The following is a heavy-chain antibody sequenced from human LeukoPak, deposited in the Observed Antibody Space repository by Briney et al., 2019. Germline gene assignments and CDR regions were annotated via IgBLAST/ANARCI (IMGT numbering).Heavy chain of an antibody. V-gene: IGHV3-74*01. D-gene: IGHD2-2*01. Sequence: GGSLRLSCAASGFTFSSYWMHWVRHAPGRGLVWVSRINSDGSSTSYADSVKGRFTISRDNAKNTLYLQMNSLRAEDMAVYYCARDDVVVPAATLFHYYYGMDVWGKGTTVTVSS. CDR3: ARDDVVVPAATLFHYYYGMDV. CDR2: INSDGSST. CDR1: GFTFSSYW. J-gene: IGHJ6*04.